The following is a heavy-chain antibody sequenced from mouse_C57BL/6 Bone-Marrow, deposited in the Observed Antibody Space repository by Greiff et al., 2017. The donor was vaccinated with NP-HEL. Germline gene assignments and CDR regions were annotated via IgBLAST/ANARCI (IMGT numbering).Heavy chain of an antibody. J-gene: IGHJ2*01. CDR3: SEYSAVYYCAMTVGAGCLDY. CDR2: GQGLEWIG. Sequence: QVQLKESGPELARPWASVKISCKAFYTFFRRVHFAIRDHNYWMPWVKQRTGQGLEWIGAIYPGNGDTGSNQKFKCKATFTADKSSRTAYMQLSSVTSEYSAVYYCAMTVGAGCLDYWGQGTTLTVSS. CDR1: YTFF. V-gene: IGHV1-87*01. D-gene: IGHD1-1*01.